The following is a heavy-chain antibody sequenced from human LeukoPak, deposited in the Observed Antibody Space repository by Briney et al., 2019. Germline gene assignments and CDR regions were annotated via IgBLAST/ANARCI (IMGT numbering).Heavy chain of an antibody. J-gene: IGHJ5*02. CDR1: GVSISSSGYY. Sequence: PSETLSLTCTVSGVSISSSGYYWAWIRQPPGKGLEWIVTLYYSGSTYFKPALKSRVTISVDTSKMQCSLNLTSVTAADTAVYYCCRLYCTTSSCGRFDPWGQGTLVTVSS. V-gene: IGHV4-39*01. CDR3: CRLYCTTSSCGRFDP. CDR2: LYYSGST. D-gene: IGHD2-2*01.